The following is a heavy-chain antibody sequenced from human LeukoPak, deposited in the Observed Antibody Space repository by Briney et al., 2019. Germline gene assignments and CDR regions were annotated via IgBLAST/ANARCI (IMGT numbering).Heavy chain of an antibody. CDR1: GGFISSYY. CDR3: ARSFYYDFWSGYYSMTVGAFDI. CDR2: IYYSGST. J-gene: IGHJ3*02. V-gene: IGHV4-59*01. D-gene: IGHD3-3*01. Sequence: KPSETLSLTCTVSGGFISSYYWSWIRQPPGKGLEWIGYIYYSGSTNYNPSLESRVTISVDTSKNQFSLKLSSVTAADTAVYYCARSFYYDFWSGYYSMTVGAFDIWGQGTMVTVSS.